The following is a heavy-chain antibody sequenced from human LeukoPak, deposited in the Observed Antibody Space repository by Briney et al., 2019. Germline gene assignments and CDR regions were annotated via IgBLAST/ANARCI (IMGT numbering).Heavy chain of an antibody. D-gene: IGHD2-2*01. CDR2: IKQDGSEK. Sequence: GGSLRLSCAASGFTFSSYWMSWVRQAPGKGLEWVANIKQDGSEKYYVDFVKGRFTISRDNAKNSLYLQMNGLRAEDTAVYYCARHPSGRGYCSSTSCYGGRLWVRYFQHWGQGTLVTVSS. J-gene: IGHJ1*01. CDR3: ARHPSGRGYCSSTSCYGGRLWVRYFQH. V-gene: IGHV3-7*03. CDR1: GFTFSSYW.